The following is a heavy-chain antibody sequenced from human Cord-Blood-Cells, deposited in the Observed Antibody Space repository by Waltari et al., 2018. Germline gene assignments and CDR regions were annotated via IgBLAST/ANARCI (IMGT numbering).Heavy chain of an antibody. CDR1: GYTFTSSD. D-gene: IGHD6-19*01. CDR3: ARFPTVAGKALDY. V-gene: IGHV1-8*01. Sequence: QVQLVQSGAEVKKPGASVKVSCKASGYTFTSSDINWVRQATGQGLEWMGWMNPNSGKTGYAQKFQGRVTMTRNTSISTAYMELSSQRSEDTAVYYCARFPTVAGKALDYWGQGTLVTVSS. CDR2: MNPNSGKT. J-gene: IGHJ4*02.